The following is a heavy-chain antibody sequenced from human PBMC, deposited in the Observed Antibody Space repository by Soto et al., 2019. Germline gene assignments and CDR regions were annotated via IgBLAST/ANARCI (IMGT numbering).Heavy chain of an antibody. CDR3: ARGIHTMIRSLGY. Sequence: SVKVSCKASGGTFSSYAISWVRQAPGQGLEWMGGIIPIFGTANYAQKFQGRVTITADESTSTAYMELSSLRSEDTAVYYCARGIHTMIRSLGYWGQGTLVTVYS. CDR1: GGTFSSYA. D-gene: IGHD3-22*01. J-gene: IGHJ4*02. CDR2: IIPIFGTA. V-gene: IGHV1-69*13.